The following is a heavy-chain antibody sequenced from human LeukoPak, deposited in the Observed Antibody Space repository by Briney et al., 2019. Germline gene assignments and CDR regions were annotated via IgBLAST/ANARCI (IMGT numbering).Heavy chain of an antibody. CDR3: ARDLYSSTNLPGDY. Sequence: GGSLRLSCAASGFTFSSYAMHWVRQAPGKGLEFVSAISSYGDSTYYANSVKGRFTISRDNSKNTLYLQMGSLRAEDMAVYYCARDLYSSTNLPGDYWGQGTLVTVSS. J-gene: IGHJ4*02. CDR2: ISSYGDST. CDR1: GFTFSSYA. V-gene: IGHV3-64*01. D-gene: IGHD6-19*01.